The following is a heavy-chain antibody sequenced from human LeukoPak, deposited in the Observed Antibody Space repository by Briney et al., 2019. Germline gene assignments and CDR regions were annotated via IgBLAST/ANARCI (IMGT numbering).Heavy chain of an antibody. CDR3: AKGLRGIAARPIFDY. CDR2: ISGSGGST. D-gene: IGHD6-6*01. J-gene: IGHJ4*02. Sequence: GGSLRLSCAASGFTFSSYAMSWVRQAPGKGLEWISAISGSGGSTYYADSVKGRFTISRDNSKNTLYLQMNSLRAEDTAVYYCAKGLRGIAARPIFDYWGQGTLVTVSS. V-gene: IGHV3-23*01. CDR1: GFTFSSYA.